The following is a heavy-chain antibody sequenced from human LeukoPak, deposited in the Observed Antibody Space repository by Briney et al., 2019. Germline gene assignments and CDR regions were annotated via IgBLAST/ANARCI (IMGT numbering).Heavy chain of an antibody. CDR2: IWYDGSNK. J-gene: IGHJ4*02. D-gene: IGHD5-24*01. Sequence: GGSLRLSCAASGFTFSSYGMRWVRQAPGKGLEWVAVIWYDGSNKYYADSVKGRFTISRDNSKNTLYLQMNSLRVEDTAVYYCARVRGGYNSVDYWGQGALVTVSS. CDR3: ARVRGGYNSVDY. V-gene: IGHV3-33*01. CDR1: GFTFSSYG.